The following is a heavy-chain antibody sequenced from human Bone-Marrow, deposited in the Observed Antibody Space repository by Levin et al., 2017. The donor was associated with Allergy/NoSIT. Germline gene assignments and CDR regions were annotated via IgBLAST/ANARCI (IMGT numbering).Heavy chain of an antibody. D-gene: IGHD3-10*01. CDR1: GGSISGYY. J-gene: IGHJ2*01. CDR2: IYYSGST. V-gene: IGHV4-59*08. Sequence: SETLSLTCTVSGGSISGYYWSWIRQPPGKGLEWVGYIYYSGSTNYNPSLKSRVTISVDTSKNQFSLKLSSVTAADTADYYCARLGYSRGRAYWYFDRWGRGTPVTVSS. CDR3: ARLGYSRGRAYWYFDR.